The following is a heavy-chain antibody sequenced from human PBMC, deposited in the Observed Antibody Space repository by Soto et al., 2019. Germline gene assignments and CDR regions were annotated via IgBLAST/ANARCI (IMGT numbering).Heavy chain of an antibody. CDR3: VRTSLVVAAATREDY. D-gene: IGHD2-15*01. CDR2: INSDGSST. V-gene: IGHV3-74*01. CDR1: GFTFSSYW. J-gene: IGHJ4*02. Sequence: EVQLVESGGGLVQPGESLRLSCAASGFTFSSYWMHWVRQAPGKGLVWVSRINSDGSSTSYAGSVKGRFTISRDNAKNTLKLQMNSLRAEDTAVYYCVRTSLVVAAATREDYWGQGTLVTVSS.